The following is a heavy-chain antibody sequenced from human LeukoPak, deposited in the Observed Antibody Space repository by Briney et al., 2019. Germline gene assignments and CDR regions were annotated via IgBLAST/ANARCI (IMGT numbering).Heavy chain of an antibody. CDR1: RYTFTGYY. CDR3: ARAPRDGYMADY. V-gene: IGHV1-2*06. D-gene: IGHD5-24*01. J-gene: IGHJ4*02. Sequence: ASVKVSCKASRYTFTGYYMHWVRQAPGQGLEWMGRINPNSGGTNYAQKFQGRVTMTRDTSISTAYMELSRLRSDDTAVYYCARAPRDGYMADYWGQGTLVTVSP. CDR2: INPNSGGT.